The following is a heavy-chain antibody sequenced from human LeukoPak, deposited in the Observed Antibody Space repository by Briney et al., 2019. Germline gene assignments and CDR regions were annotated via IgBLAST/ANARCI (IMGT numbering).Heavy chain of an antibody. Sequence: PSETLSLTCAVYSGSFSGYYWSWIRQPPGKGLEWIGEINHSGSTNYNPSLKSRVTISVDTSKNQFSLKLSSVTAADTAVYYCARGVLLWFGDAFDYWGQGTLVTVSS. CDR2: INHSGST. D-gene: IGHD3-10*01. CDR1: SGSFSGYY. J-gene: IGHJ4*02. CDR3: ARGVLLWFGDAFDY. V-gene: IGHV4-34*01.